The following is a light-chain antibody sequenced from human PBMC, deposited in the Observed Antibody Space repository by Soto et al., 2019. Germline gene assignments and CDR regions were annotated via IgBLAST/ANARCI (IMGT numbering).Light chain of an antibody. CDR1: QSVSSN. CDR2: GAS. J-gene: IGKJ1*01. CDR3: QQYNNWPPWT. V-gene: IGKV3-15*01. Sequence: EIVMTQSPATLPVSLGERVTLSCRASQSVSSNLAWYQQKPGQAPRLLIYGASTRPTGIPARFSGSGSGTEFTLTISSLQSEDFAVYYCQQYNNWPPWTFGQGTKV.